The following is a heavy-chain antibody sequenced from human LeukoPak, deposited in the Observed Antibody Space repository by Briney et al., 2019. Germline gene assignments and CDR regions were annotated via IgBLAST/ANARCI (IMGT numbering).Heavy chain of an antibody. V-gene: IGHV4-4*09. CDR2: IYTSGST. CDR1: GGSISSYY. J-gene: IGHJ5*01. D-gene: IGHD3-10*01. CDR3: ARGLRSSGLDS. Sequence: SETLSLTCTVSGGSISSYYWSWIRQPPGKGLEWIGYIYTSGSTNYNPSLKSRVTISVDTSKNQFSLKLSSVTAADTAVYYCARGLRSSGLDSWGQGTLVTVSS.